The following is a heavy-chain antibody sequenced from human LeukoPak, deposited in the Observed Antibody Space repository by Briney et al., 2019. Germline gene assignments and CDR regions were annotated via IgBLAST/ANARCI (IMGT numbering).Heavy chain of an antibody. V-gene: IGHV1-69*01. CDR1: GGTFSSYG. J-gene: IGHJ4*02. D-gene: IGHD6-13*01. CDR3: ARGISSSWYWGFDY. CDR2: IIPIFGTA. Sequence: SVKVSCKASGGTFSSYGISWVRQAPGQGLEWMGGIIPIFGTANYAQKFQGRVTISADESTSTAYMELSGLRSEDTAVYYRARGISSSWYWGFDYWGQGTLVTVSS.